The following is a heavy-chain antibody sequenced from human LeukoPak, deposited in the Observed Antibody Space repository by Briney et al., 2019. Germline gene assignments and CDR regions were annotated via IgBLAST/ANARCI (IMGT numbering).Heavy chain of an antibody. Sequence: ASVKVSCKASGYTFTSYGISWVRQAPGQGLEWMGWMNPNSGNTGYAQKFQGRVTMTRNTPISTAYMELSSLRSEDAAVYYCARASLPFYDILTGYGYYYYYMDVWGKGTTVTISS. CDR3: ARASLPFYDILTGYGYYYYYMDV. CDR2: MNPNSGNT. CDR1: GYTFTSYG. V-gene: IGHV1-8*02. J-gene: IGHJ6*03. D-gene: IGHD3-9*01.